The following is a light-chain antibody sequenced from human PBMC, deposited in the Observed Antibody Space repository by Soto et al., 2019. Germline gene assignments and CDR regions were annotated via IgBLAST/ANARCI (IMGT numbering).Light chain of an antibody. CDR1: QSVSIW. J-gene: IGKJ1*01. V-gene: IGKV1-5*03. CDR2: KSS. Sequence: DIQMTQSPSTLSASEGDRVTISCRASQSVSIWLAWYQQKPGRAPKLLIYKSSILESGVPSRFSGSGSGTEFSLTNSSLQPDDFASQHCQQVNTSHWTVGQGTELEIK. CDR3: QQVNTSHWT.